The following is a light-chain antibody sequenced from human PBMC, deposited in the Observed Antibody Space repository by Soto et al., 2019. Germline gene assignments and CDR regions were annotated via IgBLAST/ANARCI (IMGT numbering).Light chain of an antibody. Sequence: QSALTQPPSASGSPGQSVTISCTGTSSDVGGYNYVSWYQQHPGKAPKLMIYEVSKRPSGVPDRFSGSKSGNTASLTVSGLQAEDEADYYCSSYTSSAGVFGGGTKLTVL. CDR1: SSDVGGYNY. CDR2: EVS. V-gene: IGLV2-8*01. J-gene: IGLJ3*02. CDR3: SSYTSSAGV.